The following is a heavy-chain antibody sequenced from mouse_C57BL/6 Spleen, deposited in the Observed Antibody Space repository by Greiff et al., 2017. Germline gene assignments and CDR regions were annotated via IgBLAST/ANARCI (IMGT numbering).Heavy chain of an antibody. CDR1: GYAFSSSW. CDR2: IYPGDGDT. Sequence: VQLQQSGPELVKPGASVKISCKASGYAFSSSWMNWVKQRPGKGLEWIGRIYPGDGDTNYNGKFKGKATLTADKSSSTAYMQLSSLTSEDSAVYFCARGYYSNGAMDYWGQGTSVTVSS. V-gene: IGHV1-82*01. CDR3: ARGYYSNGAMDY. J-gene: IGHJ4*01. D-gene: IGHD2-5*01.